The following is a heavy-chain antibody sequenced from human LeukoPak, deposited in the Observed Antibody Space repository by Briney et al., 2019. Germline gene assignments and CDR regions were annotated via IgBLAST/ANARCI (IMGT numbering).Heavy chain of an antibody. J-gene: IGHJ4*02. CDR1: GFTFSDYY. CDR2: ICSSGSTI. CDR3: ARGINDGSGSYYNPAGDY. D-gene: IGHD3-10*01. V-gene: IGHV3-11*04. Sequence: GGSLRLSCAASGFTFSDYYMSWIRQAPGKGLEGVSYICSSGSTIYYADSVKGRFTISRDNAKNSLYLQMNSLRAEDTAVYYCARGINDGSGSYYNPAGDYWGQGTLVTVSS.